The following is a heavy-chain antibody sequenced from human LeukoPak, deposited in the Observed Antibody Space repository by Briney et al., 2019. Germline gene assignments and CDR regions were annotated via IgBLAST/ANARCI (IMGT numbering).Heavy chain of an antibody. CDR3: AKIAAAAGPTIDY. CDR2: ISSSSSTI. CDR1: GFTFSSYS. Sequence: PGGSLRLSCAASGFTFSSYSMNWVRQAPGKGLEWVSYISSSSSTIYYADSVKGRFTISRDNAKNTLYLQMNSLRAEDTALYYCAKIAAAAGPTIDYWGQGTLVTVSS. J-gene: IGHJ4*02. D-gene: IGHD6-13*01. V-gene: IGHV3-48*04.